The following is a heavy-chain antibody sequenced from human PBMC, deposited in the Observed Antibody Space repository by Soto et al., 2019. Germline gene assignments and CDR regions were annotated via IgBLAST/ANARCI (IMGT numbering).Heavy chain of an antibody. V-gene: IGHV1-8*01. CDR3: ARLGFGDYNGDYGMDV. CDR2: MNPNSGNT. J-gene: IGHJ6*02. Sequence: QVQLVQSGAEVKKPGASVKVSCKASGYTFTSYDINWVRQATGQGLEWMGWMNPNSGNTGYAQKFQGRVTMTRNTSIGTAYMGLSSLRSEDTAVYYCARLGFGDYNGDYGMDVWGQGTTVTGSS. D-gene: IGHD3-10*01. CDR1: GYTFTSYD.